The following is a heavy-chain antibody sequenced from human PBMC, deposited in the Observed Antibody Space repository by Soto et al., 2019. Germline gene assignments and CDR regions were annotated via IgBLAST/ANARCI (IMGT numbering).Heavy chain of an antibody. CDR2: INHSGST. Sequence: SETLSLTCAVYGGSFSGYYWSWIRQPPGKGLEWIGEINHSGSTNYNPSLKSRVTISVDTSKNQFSLKLSSVTAADTAVYYCASKAAAAPTAWGRGTLVTVSS. D-gene: IGHD6-13*01. J-gene: IGHJ5*02. CDR3: ASKAAAAPTA. CDR1: GGSFSGYY. V-gene: IGHV4-34*01.